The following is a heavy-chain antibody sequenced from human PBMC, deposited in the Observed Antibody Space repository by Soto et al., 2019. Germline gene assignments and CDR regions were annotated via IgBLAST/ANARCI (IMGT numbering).Heavy chain of an antibody. CDR2: IYHSGST. Sequence: PSETLSLTCAVSGCSISSGGYSWSWIRQPPGKGLEWIGYIYHSGSTYYNPSLKSRVTISVDRSKNQFSLKLSSVTAADTAVYYCASLLGDSNSQNDYWGQGTLVTVSS. J-gene: IGHJ4*02. D-gene: IGHD2-21*02. CDR3: ASLLGDSNSQNDY. CDR1: GCSISSGGYS. V-gene: IGHV4-30-2*01.